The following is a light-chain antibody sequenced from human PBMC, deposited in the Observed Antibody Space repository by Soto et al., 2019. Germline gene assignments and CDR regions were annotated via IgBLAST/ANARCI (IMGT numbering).Light chain of an antibody. J-gene: IGKJ5*01. Sequence: EIVLTQSPGTLSLSPGERATLSCRASQSVSRNYLAWFQQKPGQAPRLLIYDASTRATGIPDKFGGSGSGTDFTLTISRLEPEDFAVYYCQQYVNSPFTFGQGTRLEIK. CDR2: DAS. V-gene: IGKV3-20*01. CDR1: QSVSRNY. CDR3: QQYVNSPFT.